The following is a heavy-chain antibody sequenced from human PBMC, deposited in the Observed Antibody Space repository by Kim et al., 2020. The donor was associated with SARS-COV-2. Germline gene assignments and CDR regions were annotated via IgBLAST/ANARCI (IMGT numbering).Heavy chain of an antibody. Sequence: GESLKISCKGSGYSFTSYWIGWVRQMPGKGLEWMGIIYPGDSDTRYSPSFQGQVTISADKSISTAYLQWSSLKASDTAMYYCARQYYYGSGSYWHYYYYGMDVWGQGTTVTVSS. CDR3: ARQYYYGSGSYWHYYYYGMDV. J-gene: IGHJ6*02. D-gene: IGHD3-10*01. CDR2: IYPGDSDT. V-gene: IGHV5-51*01. CDR1: GYSFTSYW.